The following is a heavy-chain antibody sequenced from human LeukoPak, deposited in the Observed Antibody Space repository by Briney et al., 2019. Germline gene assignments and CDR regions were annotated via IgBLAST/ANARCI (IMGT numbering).Heavy chain of an antibody. J-gene: IGHJ4*02. D-gene: IGHD6-19*01. V-gene: IGHV3-48*03. Sequence: GGSLRLSCAVSEFPFSFYEMNWARQAPGKGLEWVSNIGSSGTNRYYADSVKGRFSISRDNAKSSLYLQMNSLRVEDTAVYYCALLAVASDFDYWGQGALVTVSS. CDR2: IGSSGTNR. CDR3: ALLAVASDFDY. CDR1: EFPFSFYE.